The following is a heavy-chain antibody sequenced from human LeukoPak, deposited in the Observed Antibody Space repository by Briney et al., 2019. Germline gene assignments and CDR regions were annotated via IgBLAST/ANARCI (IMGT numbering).Heavy chain of an antibody. D-gene: IGHD6-13*01. CDR3: ARDRREQQLASEYFQH. J-gene: IGHJ1*01. CDR2: IIPIFGTA. CDR1: GGTFSSYA. V-gene: IGHV1-69*13. Sequence: ASVKVSCKASGGTFSSYAISWVRQAPGQGLEWMGGIIPIFGTANYAQKFQGRVTITADESTSTAYMELSSLRSDDTAVYYCARDRREQQLASEYFQHWGQGTLVTVSS.